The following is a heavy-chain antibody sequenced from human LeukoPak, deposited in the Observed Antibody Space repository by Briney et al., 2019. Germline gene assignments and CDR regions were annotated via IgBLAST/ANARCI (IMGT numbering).Heavy chain of an antibody. V-gene: IGHV3-20*04. D-gene: IGHD5-18*01. J-gene: IGHJ4*02. CDR2: ISWNSASR. CDR3: ARADWDTAMIDY. Sequence: GGSLRLSCAASGFTFSDYGMVWVRQVPGQGLEWVAGISWNSASRGSADSLEGRLTISRDNAKNSLYLQMNSLRAEDTAVYYCARADWDTAMIDYWGQGTLVTVSS. CDR1: GFTFSDYG.